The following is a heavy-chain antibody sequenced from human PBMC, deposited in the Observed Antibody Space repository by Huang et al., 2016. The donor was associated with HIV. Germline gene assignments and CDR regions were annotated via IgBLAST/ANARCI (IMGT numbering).Heavy chain of an antibody. CDR3: ARSAYGDLDY. D-gene: IGHD4-17*01. V-gene: IGHV1-8*02. CDR2: MNPNTGNT. Sequence: QVHLVQSGAEVKKPGASVTVSCKASGYTFTNYDINWVRQAPGRGRGWMGWMNPNTGNTGFAQSFQGRVTMTRKTSITTAYMELTSLTSEDTAVYYCARSAYGDLDYWGLGTLVIVSS. CDR1: GYTFTNYD. J-gene: IGHJ4*02.